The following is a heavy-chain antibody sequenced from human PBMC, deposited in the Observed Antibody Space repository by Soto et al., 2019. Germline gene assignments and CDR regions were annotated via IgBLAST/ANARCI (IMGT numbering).Heavy chain of an antibody. CDR3: ARPGNYCSGGSCYSYYYYGMDV. Sequence: PGGSLRFSCAASGFTFSSYAMHWVRQAPGKGLEWVAVISYDGSNKYYADSVKGRFTISRDNSKNTLYLQMNSLRAEDTAVYYCARPGNYCSGGSCYSYYYYGMDVWGQGTTVTVSS. V-gene: IGHV3-30-3*01. CDR1: GFTFSSYA. D-gene: IGHD2-15*01. J-gene: IGHJ6*02. CDR2: ISYDGSNK.